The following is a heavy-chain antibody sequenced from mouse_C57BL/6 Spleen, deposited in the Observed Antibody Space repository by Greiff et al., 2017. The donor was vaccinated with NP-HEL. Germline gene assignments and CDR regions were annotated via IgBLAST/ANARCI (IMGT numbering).Heavy chain of an antibody. D-gene: IGHD1-1*01. Sequence: QVQLKQSGPGLVQPSQSLSITCTASGFSLTSYGVHWVRQSPGKGLEWLGVIWSGGSTDYNAAFISRLSISKDNSKSQVFFKINSLQADDTAIDYCARESYYGSSPDYWGQGTTLTVSA. V-gene: IGHV2-2*01. CDR3: ARESYYGSSPDY. J-gene: IGHJ2*01. CDR1: GFSLTSYG. CDR2: IWSGGST.